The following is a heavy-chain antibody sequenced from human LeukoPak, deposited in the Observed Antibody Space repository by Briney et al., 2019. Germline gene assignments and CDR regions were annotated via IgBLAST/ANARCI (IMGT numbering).Heavy chain of an antibody. D-gene: IGHD1-26*01. CDR1: GYTFTGYY. V-gene: IGHV1-2*02. CDR3: ARHKRGSYYFFN. CDR2: INPNSAGT. Sequence: GASVKVSCKASGYTFTGYYIHWVRQAPGQGLEWMGWINPNSAGTNYAQKFQGRVTMTGDTSISTAYMELSRLRSDDTAVYYCARHKRGSYYFFNWGQGTLVTVSS. J-gene: IGHJ4*02.